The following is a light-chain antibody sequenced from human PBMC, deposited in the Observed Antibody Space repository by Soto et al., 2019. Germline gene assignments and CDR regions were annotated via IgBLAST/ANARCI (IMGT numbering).Light chain of an antibody. CDR1: QGISSA. J-gene: IGKJ4*01. CDR3: QQVGA. V-gene: IGKV1-13*02. Sequence: AIQLTQSPSSLSASVGDRVTITCRASQGISSALAWYQQKPGKAPKLLIYDASSLESGVPSRFSGSGSGTDFTLTISSLQPEDFATYYWQQVGAFGGGTKVEIK. CDR2: DAS.